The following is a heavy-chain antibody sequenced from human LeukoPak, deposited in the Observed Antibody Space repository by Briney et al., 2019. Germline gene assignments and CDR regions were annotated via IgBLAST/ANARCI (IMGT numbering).Heavy chain of an antibody. V-gene: IGHV3-23*01. Sequence: PGGSLRLSCAASGFTFSSYAMTWVRQAPGKGLEWVSAISGSGGSTYYADSVKGRFTISRDNSKNTLYLQMNSLRAEDTAVYYCARDVEYYYGSGTALKGYMDVWGKGTTVTVSS. D-gene: IGHD3-10*01. CDR2: ISGSGGST. CDR3: ARDVEYYYGSGTALKGYMDV. CDR1: GFTFSSYA. J-gene: IGHJ6*03.